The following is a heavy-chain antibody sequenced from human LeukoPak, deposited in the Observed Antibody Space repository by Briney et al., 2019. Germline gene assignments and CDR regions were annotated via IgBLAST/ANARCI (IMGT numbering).Heavy chain of an antibody. V-gene: IGHV3-48*03. CDR2: ISSSGSTI. D-gene: IGHD1-14*01. J-gene: IGHJ4*02. CDR3: ASIQDRDPFDY. CDR1: GFTFSSYE. Sequence: PGGSLRLSCAASGFTFSSYEMNWVRQAPGKGLEWVSYISSSGSTIYYADSVKGRFTISSDNAKNSLYLQMNSLRAEDTAVYYCASIQDRDPFDYWGQGTLVTVSS.